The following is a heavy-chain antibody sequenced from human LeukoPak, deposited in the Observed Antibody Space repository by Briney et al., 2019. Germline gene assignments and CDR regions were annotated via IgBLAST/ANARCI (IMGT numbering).Heavy chain of an antibody. CDR2: ISASGGGA. V-gene: IGHV3-23*01. Sequence: PGESLRLSCGASGFTFKKFAMTWVRQAPGKGLEWVSTISASGGGAYYADSVKGRFTISRDNYKDTLSLQMNTLRAEDTAVYYCAKDVRRAEYCSATTCYTSPFDSWGQGTLVTVSS. D-gene: IGHD2-2*02. J-gene: IGHJ4*02. CDR3: AKDVRRAEYCSATTCYTSPFDS. CDR1: GFTFKKFA.